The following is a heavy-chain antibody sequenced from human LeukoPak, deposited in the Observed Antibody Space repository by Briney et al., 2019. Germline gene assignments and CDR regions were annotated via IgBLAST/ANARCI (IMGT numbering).Heavy chain of an antibody. CDR3: ARSAVAGNNWFDP. J-gene: IGHJ5*02. V-gene: IGHV1-2*02. Sequence: ASVTVSCKASGYTFTGYYMHWVRQAPGQGLEWMGWINPNSGGTNYAQKFQGRVTITRDTSISTAYMELSRLRSDDTAVYYCARSAVAGNNWFDPWGQGTLVTVSS. CDR2: INPNSGGT. D-gene: IGHD6-19*01. CDR1: GYTFTGYY.